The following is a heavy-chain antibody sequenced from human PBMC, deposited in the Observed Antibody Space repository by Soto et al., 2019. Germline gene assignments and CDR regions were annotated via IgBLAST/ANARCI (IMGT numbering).Heavy chain of an antibody. J-gene: IGHJ6*02. CDR3: ARPYGSGSYGGMDV. Sequence: SETLSLTWTVSGGSISSSSYYRGRIRQPPGKGLEWIGSIYYSGSTYYNPSLKSRVTISVDTSKNQFSLKLSSVTAADTAVYYCARPYGSGSYGGMDVWGQGTTVTVS. CDR1: GGSISSSSYY. D-gene: IGHD3-10*01. V-gene: IGHV4-39*01. CDR2: IYYSGST.